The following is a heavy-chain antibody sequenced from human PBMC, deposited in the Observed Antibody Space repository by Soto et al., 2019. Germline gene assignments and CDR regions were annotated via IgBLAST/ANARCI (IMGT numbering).Heavy chain of an antibody. CDR1: GFTFSSYS. Sequence: GGSLRLSCAASGFTFSSYSMNWVRQAPGKGLEWVSSISSSSSYIYYADSVKGRFTISRDNAKNSLYLQMNSLRAEDTAVYYCARGYEYYDFWSVNRDPGEPVDYWGQGTLVTVSS. J-gene: IGHJ4*02. D-gene: IGHD3-3*01. CDR2: ISSSSSYI. CDR3: ARGYEYYDFWSVNRDPGEPVDY. V-gene: IGHV3-21*01.